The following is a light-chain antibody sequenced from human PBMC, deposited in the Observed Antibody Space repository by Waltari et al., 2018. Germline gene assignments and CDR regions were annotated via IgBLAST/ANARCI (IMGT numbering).Light chain of an antibody. J-gene: IGKJ5*01. V-gene: IGKV1-39*01. Sequence: DIQMTQSPSSLSASVGDSATITCRASQSISSYLNWYQQKPGKAPKPLIYAASSLQSGVPSRFSGSGSGTDFTLTISSLQPEDFATYYCQQSYSTPPNFGQGTRLEI. CDR1: QSISSY. CDR3: QQSYSTPPN. CDR2: AAS.